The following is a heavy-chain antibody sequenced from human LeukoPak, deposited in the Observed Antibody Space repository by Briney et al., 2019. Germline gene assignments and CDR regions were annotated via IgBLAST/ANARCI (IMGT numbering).Heavy chain of an antibody. CDR2: ISGSGGST. J-gene: IGHJ4*02. CDR3: AKDALYDFWSGYPVDY. D-gene: IGHD3-3*01. CDR1: GFTFSSYA. V-gene: IGHV3-23*01. Sequence: GGSLRLSCAASGFTFSSYAMSWVRQAPGKGLEWVSAISGSGGSTYYADSVKGRFTISRDNSKNTLYLQMNSLRAEDTAVYYCAKDALYDFWSGYPVDYWGQGTLVTVSS.